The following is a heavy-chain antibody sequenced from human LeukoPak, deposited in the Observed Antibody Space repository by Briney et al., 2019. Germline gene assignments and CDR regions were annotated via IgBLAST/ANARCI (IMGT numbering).Heavy chain of an antibody. Sequence: GGSLRLSCAASGFTFSSYEMNWVRQAPGKGLEWVSYISSSGSTIYYADSVKGRFTISRDNAKNSLYLQMNSLRAEDTAVYYCARGRRELTNPRHYYDSSGEFDYWGQGTLVTVS. D-gene: IGHD3-22*01. CDR3: ARGRRELTNPRHYYDSSGEFDY. CDR2: ISSSGSTI. J-gene: IGHJ4*02. CDR1: GFTFSSYE. V-gene: IGHV3-48*03.